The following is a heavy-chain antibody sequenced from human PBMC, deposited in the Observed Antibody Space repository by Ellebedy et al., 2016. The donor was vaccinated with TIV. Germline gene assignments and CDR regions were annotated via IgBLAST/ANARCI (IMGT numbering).Heavy chain of an antibody. CDR3: ARGDNYYYDSSGYYYTY. V-gene: IGHV1-46*01. D-gene: IGHD3-22*01. CDR1: GYTFTSYY. J-gene: IGHJ4*02. CDR2: INPTTGNS. Sequence: ASVKVSCKASGYTFTSYYFYWVRQAPGQGLEWMGIINPTTGNSNYAQKFQGRVTMTRDTSTSTVYIELSSLRSEDTAVYYCARGDNYYYDSSGYYYTYWGQGTLVTVSS.